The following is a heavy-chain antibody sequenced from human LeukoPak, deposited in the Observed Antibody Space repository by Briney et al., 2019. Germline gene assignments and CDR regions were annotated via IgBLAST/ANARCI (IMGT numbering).Heavy chain of an antibody. CDR1: GFTVSSNY. V-gene: IGHV3-53*01. CDR3: ARDGDSYYYDSSGYPGIDY. CDR2: IYSGGST. D-gene: IGHD3-22*01. Sequence: GGSLRLSCAASGFTVSSNYMSWVRQAPGKGLEWVSVIYSGGSTYYADSVKGRFTISRDNSKNTLYLQMNSLRAEDTAVYYCARDGDSYYYDSSGYPGIDYWGQGTLVTVSS. J-gene: IGHJ4*02.